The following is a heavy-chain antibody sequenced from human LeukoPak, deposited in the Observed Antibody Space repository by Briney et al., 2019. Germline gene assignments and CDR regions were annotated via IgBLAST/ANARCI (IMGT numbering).Heavy chain of an antibody. CDR2: ISWDGGST. CDR3: ARDSMVRGVLSSIY. D-gene: IGHD3-10*01. CDR1: GFTFDDNA. J-gene: IGHJ4*02. V-gene: IGHV3-43D*03. Sequence: SGGSLRLSCAASGFTFDDNAMHWGRQAPGKGLEWVSLISWDGGSTYYADSVKGRFTIPRDNSKNSLYPQMNSLRAEDTAVYYCARDSMVRGVLSSIYWGQGTLVTVSS.